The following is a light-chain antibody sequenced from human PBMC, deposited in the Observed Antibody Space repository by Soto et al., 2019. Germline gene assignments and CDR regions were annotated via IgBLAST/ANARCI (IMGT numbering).Light chain of an antibody. Sequence: EIVLTQSPCTLSLSPGERATLSCRASQSVRSNYLSWYQQRPGQAPRLLIYDASSRATGVPDRFSGSGSGTDFTLTISRLEPEDFAVYYCHQYGGSPGTLGQGTKVEIK. V-gene: IGKV3-20*01. CDR1: QSVRSNY. CDR2: DAS. CDR3: HQYGGSPGT. J-gene: IGKJ1*01.